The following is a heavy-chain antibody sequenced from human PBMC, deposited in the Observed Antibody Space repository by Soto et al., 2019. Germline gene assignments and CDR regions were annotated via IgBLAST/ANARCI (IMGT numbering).Heavy chain of an antibody. J-gene: IGHJ6*02. CDR3: AKVDDFWSGYQNYYYYGMDV. D-gene: IGHD3-3*01. Sequence: EVQLLESGGGLVQPGGSLRLSCAASGFTFSSYAMSWVRQAPGKGLEWVSAISGSGGSTYYADSVKGRFTISRDNSKNTLYLQMNSLRAEDTAVYYCAKVDDFWSGYQNYYYYGMDVWGQGTTVTVSS. CDR1: GFTFSSYA. CDR2: ISGSGGST. V-gene: IGHV3-23*01.